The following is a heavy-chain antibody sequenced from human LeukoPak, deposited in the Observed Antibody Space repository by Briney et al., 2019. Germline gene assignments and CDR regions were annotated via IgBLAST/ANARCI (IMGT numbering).Heavy chain of an antibody. V-gene: IGHV1-18*04. CDR2: ISAYNGNT. Sequence: ASVKVSCKASGYTFTSYGISWVRQAPGQGLEWMGWISAYNGNTNYAQKLQGRVTMTTDTSTSTAYMELRSLRSGDTAVYYCATRRRYSGYDFDYWAREPWSPSPQ. CDR3: ATRRRYSGYDFDY. CDR1: GYTFTSYG. J-gene: IGHJ4*02. D-gene: IGHD5-12*01.